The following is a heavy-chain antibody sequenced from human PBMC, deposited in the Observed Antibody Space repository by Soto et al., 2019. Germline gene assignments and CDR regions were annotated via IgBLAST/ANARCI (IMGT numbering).Heavy chain of an antibody. D-gene: IGHD1-1*01. Sequence: QVHLVQSGAEVKKPGASVKVSCKGSGYTFTSYGITWVRQAPGQGLEWMGWISAHNGNTEYAQKLQGRVTVTRDTSTSTAYMELRSLRSDDPAVYYFARGRYGDYWGQGALVTVSS. V-gene: IGHV1-18*01. CDR1: GYTFTSYG. CDR2: ISAHNGNT. CDR3: ARGRYGDY. J-gene: IGHJ4*02.